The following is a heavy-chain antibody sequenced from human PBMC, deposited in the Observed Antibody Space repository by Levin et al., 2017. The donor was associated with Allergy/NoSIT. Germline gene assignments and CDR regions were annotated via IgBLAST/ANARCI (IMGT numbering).Heavy chain of an antibody. J-gene: IGHJ6*02. V-gene: IGHV4-4*07. D-gene: IGHD6-13*01. Sequence: SQTLSLTCTVSGGSIRSYYWSWIRQPAGKGLEWIGRIYTSGSTNYNPSLKSRVTMSVDTSKNQFSLKLSSVTAADTAVYYCARAAGPPDYYYDGMDVWGQGTTVTVSS. CDR1: GGSIRSYY. CDR2: IYTSGST. CDR3: ARAAGPPDYYYDGMDV.